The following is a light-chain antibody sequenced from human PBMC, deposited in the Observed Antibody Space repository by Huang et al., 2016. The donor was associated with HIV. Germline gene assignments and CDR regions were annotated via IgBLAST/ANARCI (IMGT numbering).Light chain of an antibody. CDR2: AAS. Sequence: AIQMTQSPSSLSASIGDRVIITCRASQGIRTDVAWYQQKPGKAPRLLIYAASTLQTGGPSRFSGSGSGTDFTLTISSLQPEDFATYYCLQDSNYPYTFGQGTKLEIK. CDR3: LQDSNYPYT. CDR1: QGIRTD. J-gene: IGKJ2*01. V-gene: IGKV1-6*02.